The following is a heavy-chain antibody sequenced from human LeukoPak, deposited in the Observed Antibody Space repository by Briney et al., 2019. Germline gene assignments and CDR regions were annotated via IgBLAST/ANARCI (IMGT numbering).Heavy chain of an antibody. CDR2: ISSSGSTI. J-gene: IGHJ4*02. V-gene: IGHV3-48*03. CDR1: GFTFSSYE. D-gene: IGHD3-10*01. CDR3: ARETVWFGVDY. Sequence: PGGSLRLSCAASGFTFSSYEMNWVRQAPGKGLEWVSYISSSGSTIYYADSVKGRFTISRDNAKNSLYLQMNSLRAEDTAVYYCARETVWFGVDYWGQGTLVTVSS.